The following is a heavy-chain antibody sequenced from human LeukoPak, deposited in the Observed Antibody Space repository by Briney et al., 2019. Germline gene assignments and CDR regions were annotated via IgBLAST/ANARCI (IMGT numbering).Heavy chain of an antibody. V-gene: IGHV4-34*01. CDR3: ARGKSPKRVIGTLGASMDV. D-gene: IGHD3-10*01. Sequence: SETLSLTCAVYSGSFSGYYWSWIRQPPGKGLEWIGEINHSGSTNYNPSLKSRVTISVDTSKNQFSLKLSSVTAADTAVYYCARGKSPKRVIGTLGASMDVWGQGTTVTVSS. J-gene: IGHJ6*02. CDR2: INHSGST. CDR1: SGSFSGYY.